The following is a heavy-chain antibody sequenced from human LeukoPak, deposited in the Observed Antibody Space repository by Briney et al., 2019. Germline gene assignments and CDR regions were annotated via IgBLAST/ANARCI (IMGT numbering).Heavy chain of an antibody. Sequence: GWSLRLSCATSGFTFSRHWMTWVRQAPGRGPEWVANKKQDGSERYYVHSVRGRFTISRDNAKNALYLQMNSLRAEDTAVYYCARDGGHSTDLDYWGQGILVTVSS. CDR3: ARDGGHSTDLDY. J-gene: IGHJ4*02. CDR1: GFTFSRHW. V-gene: IGHV3-7*01. CDR2: KKQDGSER. D-gene: IGHD2-8*02.